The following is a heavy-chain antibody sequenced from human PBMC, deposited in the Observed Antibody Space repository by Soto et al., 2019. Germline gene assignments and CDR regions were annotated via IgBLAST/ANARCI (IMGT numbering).Heavy chain of an antibody. J-gene: IGHJ5*02. CDR1: GFTFSSFA. CDR2: ISHDGRIE. CDR3: ARDGLPDDFRSGGYWFDP. V-gene: IGHV3-30-3*01. D-gene: IGHD3-3*01. Sequence: QVHLVESGGGVVQPGRSLRLSCAASGFTFSSFALHWVRQAPGEGLEWVALISHDGRIENYADSVKGRFIISRDNSKNTLSMQMDSLRLEDTGVYYCARDGLPDDFRSGGYWFDPWGQGTQVTVSS.